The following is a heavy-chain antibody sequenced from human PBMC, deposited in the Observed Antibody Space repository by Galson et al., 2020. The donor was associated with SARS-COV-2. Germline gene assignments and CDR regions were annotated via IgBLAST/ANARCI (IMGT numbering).Heavy chain of an antibody. CDR3: ARDLAPSYYYYYYGMDV. D-gene: IGHD2-15*01. Sequence: GGSLRLSCAASGFTFSSYDMNWVRQAPGKGLEWVSYISSSGSTIYYADSVKGRFTISRDNAKNSLYLQMNSLRAEDTAVYYCARDLAPSYYYYYYGMDVWGQGTTVTVSS. V-gene: IGHV3-48*03. CDR1: GFTFSSYD. CDR2: ISSSGSTI. J-gene: IGHJ6*02.